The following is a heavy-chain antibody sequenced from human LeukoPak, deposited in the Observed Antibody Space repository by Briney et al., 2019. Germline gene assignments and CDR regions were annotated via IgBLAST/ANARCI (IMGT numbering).Heavy chain of an antibody. CDR1: GGSISSYY. D-gene: IGHD3-16*01. V-gene: IGHV4-59*12. CDR3: ARGGRFGDSVSHYGMDV. J-gene: IGHJ6*02. Sequence: SETLSLTCTVSGGSISSYYWSWIRQPPGKGLEWIGYIYYSGSTNYNPSLKSRVTISVDTSKNQISLELTSVTVADTAVYLCARGGRFGDSVSHYGMDVWGQGTTVIVSS. CDR2: IYYSGST.